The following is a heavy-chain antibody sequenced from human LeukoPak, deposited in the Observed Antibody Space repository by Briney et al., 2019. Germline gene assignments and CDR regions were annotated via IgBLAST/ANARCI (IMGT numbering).Heavy chain of an antibody. CDR1: GGSFNGYY. D-gene: IGHD2-15*01. CDR3: ARGYCSGGSCYHFDY. J-gene: IGHJ4*02. V-gene: IGHV4-34*01. CDR2: INHSGST. Sequence: SETLSLTCAVYGGSFNGYYWSWIRQPPGKGLEWIGEINHSGSTNYNPSLKSRVTISVDTSKNQFSLKLSSVTAADTAVYYCARGYCSGGSCYHFDYWGQGTLVTVSS.